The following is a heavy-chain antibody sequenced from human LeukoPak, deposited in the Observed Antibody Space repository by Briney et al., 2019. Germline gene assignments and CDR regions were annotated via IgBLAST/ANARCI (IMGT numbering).Heavy chain of an antibody. CDR1: GFTFSNYW. V-gene: IGHV3-74*01. D-gene: IGHD2-21*01. Sequence: PGGSLRLSCAASGFTFSNYWMHWVRHAPGEGLVWVSRINGDGSRTYYADSLKGRFTISRDNAKNTLYLQMNSLRVEDTAVYYCVRAAYCGGDCYKYFDSWGQGTLVTVSS. J-gene: IGHJ4*02. CDR3: VRAAYCGGDCYKYFDS. CDR2: INGDGSRT.